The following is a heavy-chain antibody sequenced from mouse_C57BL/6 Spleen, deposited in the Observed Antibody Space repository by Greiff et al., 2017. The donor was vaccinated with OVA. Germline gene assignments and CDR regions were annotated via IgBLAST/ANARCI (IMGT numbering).Heavy chain of an antibody. D-gene: IGHD1-1*01. CDR3: ARPSTVVATDWYFDV. V-gene: IGHV1-64*01. J-gene: IGHJ1*03. Sequence: VQLQQPGAELVKPGASVKLSCKASGYTFTSYWMHWVKQRPGQGLEWIGMIHPNSGGTNYNEKFKSKATLTVDKSSSTAYMQLSSLTSEDSAVYYCARPSTVVATDWYFDVWGTGTTVTVSS. CDR2: IHPNSGGT. CDR1: GYTFTSYW.